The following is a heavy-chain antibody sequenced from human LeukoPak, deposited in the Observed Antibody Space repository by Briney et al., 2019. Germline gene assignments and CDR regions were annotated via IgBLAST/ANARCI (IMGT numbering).Heavy chain of an antibody. Sequence: PSETLSLTCTVSGDSVTNTRYYWDWIRQPPGKGLEWIGTIYYTGDTYYNPSLKSRVTISVDTSNDQFSLELTSVTAADTAVYYCARESSVTATYWGQGTLVIVSS. V-gene: IGHV4-39*07. CDR3: ARESSVTATY. CDR1: GDSVTNTRYY. J-gene: IGHJ4*02. D-gene: IGHD2-15*01. CDR2: IYYTGDT.